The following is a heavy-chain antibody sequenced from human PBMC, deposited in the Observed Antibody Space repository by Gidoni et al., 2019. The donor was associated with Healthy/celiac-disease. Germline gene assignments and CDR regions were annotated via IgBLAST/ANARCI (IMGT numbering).Heavy chain of an antibody. D-gene: IGHD3-22*01. CDR2: INHSGST. V-gene: IGHV4-34*01. Sequence: QVQLQQWGAGLLKPSETLSLTCAVYGGSLSGYYWSWIRQPPGKGLEWIGEINHSGSTNYNPSLKSRVTISVDTSKNQFSLKLSSVTAADTAVYYCARGRYYYDSSGYYFFDYWGQGTLVTVSS. CDR1: GGSLSGYY. J-gene: IGHJ4*02. CDR3: ARGRYYYDSSGYYFFDY.